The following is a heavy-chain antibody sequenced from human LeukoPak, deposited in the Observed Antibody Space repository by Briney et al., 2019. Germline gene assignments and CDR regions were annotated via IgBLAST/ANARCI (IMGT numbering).Heavy chain of an antibody. CDR1: GFTFDDFT. CDR2: ISGSGGST. V-gene: IGHV3-23*01. CDR3: AKTFQWYYMDV. J-gene: IGHJ6*03. Sequence: GGSLRLSCAASGFTFDDFTMHWVRQAPGKGLEWVSAISGSGGSTHHADSVKGRFTISRDNSKNTLYLQMNSLRAEDTAVYYCAKTFQWYYMDVWGKGTTVTISS. D-gene: IGHD2-8*01.